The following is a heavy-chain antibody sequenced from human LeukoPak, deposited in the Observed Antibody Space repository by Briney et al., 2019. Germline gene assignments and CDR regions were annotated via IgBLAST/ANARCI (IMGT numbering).Heavy chain of an antibody. Sequence: SETLSLTCTVSGGSISSYYWSWIRQPPGKGLEWIGYIYHSGSTYYNPSLKSRVTISVDRSKNQFSLKLSSVTAADTAVYHCARELRLYGMDVWGQGTTVTVSS. CDR3: ARELRLYGMDV. CDR2: IYHSGST. D-gene: IGHD3-3*01. CDR1: GGSISSYY. J-gene: IGHJ6*02. V-gene: IGHV4-59*01.